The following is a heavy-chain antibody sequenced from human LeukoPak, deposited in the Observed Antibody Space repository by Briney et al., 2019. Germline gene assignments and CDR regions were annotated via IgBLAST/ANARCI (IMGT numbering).Heavy chain of an antibody. V-gene: IGHV1-69*05. CDR3: ARVASTDYYYYMDV. CDR2: IIPIFGTA. CDR1: GGTFSRYA. Sequence: LVKVSCKASGGTFSRYAISWVRQAPGQGLKWMGGIIPIFGTANYAQKFQGRVTITTDESTSTAYMELSSLRSEDTAVYYCARVASTDYYYYMDVWGKGTTVTVSS. J-gene: IGHJ6*03.